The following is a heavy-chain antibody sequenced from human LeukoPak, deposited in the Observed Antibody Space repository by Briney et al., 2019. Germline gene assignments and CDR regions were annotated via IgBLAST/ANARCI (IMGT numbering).Heavy chain of an antibody. V-gene: IGHV3-7*01. CDR1: GFTFGYYW. J-gene: IGHJ4*02. Sequence: PGGSLRLSCAASGFTFGYYWMSWVRQAPGKGLEWVANIKQDGSEKYYMDSVKGRFTISRDNAKNSLYLQMNSLRAEDTAVYYCARGLYSGSPFFDYWGQGTLVTVSS. D-gene: IGHD1-26*01. CDR3: ARGLYSGSPFFDY. CDR2: IKQDGSEK.